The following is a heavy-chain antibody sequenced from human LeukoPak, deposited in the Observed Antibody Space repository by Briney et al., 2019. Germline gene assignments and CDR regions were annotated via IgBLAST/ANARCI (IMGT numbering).Heavy chain of an antibody. Sequence: ASVKVSCKASGGTFSSYAISWVRQATGQGLEWMGWMNPNSGNTAYAQKFQGRVTITRNTSISTAYMELSSLRSEDTAVYYCAREDYYDSGSNDYWGQGTLVTVSS. CDR1: GGTFSSYA. CDR2: MNPNSGNT. J-gene: IGHJ4*02. CDR3: AREDYYDSGSNDY. D-gene: IGHD3-22*01. V-gene: IGHV1-8*03.